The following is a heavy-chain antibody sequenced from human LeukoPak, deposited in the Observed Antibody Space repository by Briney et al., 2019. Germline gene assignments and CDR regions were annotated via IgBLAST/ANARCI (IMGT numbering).Heavy chain of an antibody. Sequence: GGSLRLSCAASGFTFSDYYMNWIRQAPGKGLEWVSYISSSGSTIYYADSVKARFTISRDNAKNSLYLQMNSLRAEDTAVYYCARHVRGYYYMDVWGKGTTVTVSS. D-gene: IGHD3-10*02. CDR1: GFTFSDYY. J-gene: IGHJ6*03. CDR2: ISSSGSTI. CDR3: ARHVRGYYYMDV. V-gene: IGHV3-11*04.